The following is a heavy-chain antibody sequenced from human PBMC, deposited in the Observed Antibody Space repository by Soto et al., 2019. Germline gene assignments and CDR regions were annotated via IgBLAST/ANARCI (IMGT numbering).Heavy chain of an antibody. J-gene: IGHJ4*02. CDR3: ATAVGDPVYYLDY. CDR2: TDYSGNT. Sequence: QVQLQESGPGLVRPSETLSLTCTVSSDSISSYYWIWIRQSPGKGLEWIGYTDYSGNTNYNPSLKSRVTISGDTSKNQFSQRLSSVTAADTSVYYGATAVGDPVYYLDYWGQGTLLTVSS. V-gene: IGHV4-59*08. D-gene: IGHD6-19*01. CDR1: SDSISSYY.